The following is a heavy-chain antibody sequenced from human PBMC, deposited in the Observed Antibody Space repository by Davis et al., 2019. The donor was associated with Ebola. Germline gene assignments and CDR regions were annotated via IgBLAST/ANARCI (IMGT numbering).Heavy chain of an antibody. CDR3: ARGGWDY. CDR1: GFTFSSNW. CDR2: IKQDGTET. V-gene: IGHV3-7*01. J-gene: IGHJ4*02. Sequence: GGSLRLSCAASGFTFSSNWMSWVRQAPGKVLGWVANIKQDGTETYYVDSVKGRFTISRDNAKSSLYLQMNSLRAEDTAVYYCARGGWDYWGQGTLVTVSS.